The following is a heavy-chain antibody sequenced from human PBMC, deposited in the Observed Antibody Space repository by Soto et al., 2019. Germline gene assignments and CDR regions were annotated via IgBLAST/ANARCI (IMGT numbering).Heavy chain of an antibody. D-gene: IGHD3-9*01. J-gene: IGHJ4*02. CDR1: GFTFSLSA. Sequence: EVQLLESGGGFVQPGESLRLSCAASGFTFSLSAMSWVRQAPGRGLDWVSSLSGGGSTTDYADSVKGRFTISRDNSKNTVQLQMNSLRAEDTAVYYCPKGPDYDILTGCDYWGQGALVTVSS. CDR3: PKGPDYDILTGCDY. V-gene: IGHV3-23*01. CDR2: LSGGGSTT.